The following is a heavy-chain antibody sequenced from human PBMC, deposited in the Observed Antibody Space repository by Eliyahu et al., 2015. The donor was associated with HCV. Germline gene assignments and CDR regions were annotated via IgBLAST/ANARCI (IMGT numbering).Heavy chain of an antibody. CDR1: GFTFSTSA. V-gene: IGHV1-58*01. D-gene: IGHD6-19*01. Sequence: QMQLVQSGPEVQKPGTSVKVSCKASGFTFSTSAVQWVRQARGQTPELIGWIVLYSGNTNYAQKFQERVTLTRDMSTSTVHMELSSLRSEDTAMYYCAIASSGWYDNWGQGTLVTVTS. CDR2: IVLYSGNT. CDR3: AIASSGWYDN. J-gene: IGHJ5*02.